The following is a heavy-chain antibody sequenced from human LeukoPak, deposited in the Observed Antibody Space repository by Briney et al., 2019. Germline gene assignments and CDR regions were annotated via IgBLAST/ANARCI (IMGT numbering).Heavy chain of an antibody. CDR2: IYYSGST. Sequence: SETLSLTCTVSGGSISSYYWSWIRQPLGKGLEWIGYIYYSGSTNYNPSLKSRVTISVDTSKNQFSLKLSSVTAADTAVYYCARAFKESYYYYGMDVWGQGATVTVSS. V-gene: IGHV4-59*01. J-gene: IGHJ6*02. CDR1: GGSISSYY. CDR3: ARAFKESYYYYGMDV.